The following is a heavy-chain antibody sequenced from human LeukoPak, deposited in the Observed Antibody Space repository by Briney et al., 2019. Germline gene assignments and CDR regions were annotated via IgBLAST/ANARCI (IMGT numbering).Heavy chain of an antibody. CDR1: GYSFTRFW. Sequence: GESLKISCKGSGYSFTRFWIGWVRQMPGKGLEWMGIIYPGDSDTRYSPSFQGQVTISADKSITTAYLQWSSSRASDTAMYFCARGDDSGAYYSFDYWGQGTLVTVSS. J-gene: IGHJ4*02. V-gene: IGHV5-51*01. D-gene: IGHD3-22*01. CDR3: ARGDDSGAYYSFDY. CDR2: IYPGDSDT.